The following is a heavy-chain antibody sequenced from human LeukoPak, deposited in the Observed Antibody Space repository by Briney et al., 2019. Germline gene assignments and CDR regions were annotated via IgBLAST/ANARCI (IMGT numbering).Heavy chain of an antibody. V-gene: IGHV3-30-3*01. D-gene: IGHD2-2*01. Sequence: GGSLRLSCVASGFTFSSHNMNWVRQAPGKGLEWVAVISYDGSNKYYADSVKGRFTISRDNSKNTLYLQMNSLRAEDTAVYYCARVGKVVVVPNFDYWGQGTLVTVSS. CDR1: GFTFSSHN. J-gene: IGHJ4*02. CDR2: ISYDGSNK. CDR3: ARVGKVVVVPNFDY.